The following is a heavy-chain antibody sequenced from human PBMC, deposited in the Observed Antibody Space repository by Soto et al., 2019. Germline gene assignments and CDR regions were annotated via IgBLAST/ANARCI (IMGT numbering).Heavy chain of an antibody. V-gene: IGHV1-46*01. CDR2: INPRTGSP. Sequence: ASVKVSCKASGYIFSSYYMWWVRQAPGQGLEWMGLINPRTGSPAYAHNFRGRISVTRDTSTSTGYMELSSLGSEDTAVYFCARSTLMGPTTLVDYWGQGTLVTVSS. CDR1: GYIFSSYY. J-gene: IGHJ4*02. CDR3: ARSTLMGPTTLVDY. D-gene: IGHD1-26*01.